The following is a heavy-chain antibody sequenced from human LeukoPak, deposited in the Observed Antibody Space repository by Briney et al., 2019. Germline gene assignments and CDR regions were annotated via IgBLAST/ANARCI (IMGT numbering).Heavy chain of an antibody. V-gene: IGHV3-43*02. Sequence: GGSLRLSCAASGFTFNAYGMNWVRQAPGKGLEWVSLISGDGGSTYYADSVKGRFTISRDNSKNSLYLQMNSLRTEDTALYYCAKDIELRSSTSCTFDYWGQGTLVTVSS. J-gene: IGHJ4*02. CDR1: GFTFNAYG. D-gene: IGHD2-2*01. CDR2: ISGDGGST. CDR3: AKDIELRSSTSCTFDY.